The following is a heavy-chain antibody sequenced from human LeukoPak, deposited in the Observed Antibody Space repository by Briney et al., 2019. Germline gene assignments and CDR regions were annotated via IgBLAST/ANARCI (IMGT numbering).Heavy chain of an antibody. CDR2: ISAYNGNT. CDR1: GYTFTRYG. V-gene: IGHV1-18*01. CDR3: ARDDNYGSGQPDD. J-gene: IGHJ4*02. D-gene: IGHD3-10*01. Sequence: ASGNVSCKASGYTFTRYGISWVRQAPGQGLEWMGWISAYNGNTNYAQKLQGRVTMTTDTSTSTVYMELRSLRSDDTAVYYCARDDNYGSGQPDDWGQGTLVTVSS.